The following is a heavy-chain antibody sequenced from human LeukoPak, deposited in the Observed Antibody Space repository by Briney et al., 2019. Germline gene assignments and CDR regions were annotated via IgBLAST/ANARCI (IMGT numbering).Heavy chain of an antibody. V-gene: IGHV1-18*01. Sequence: ASVKVSCKASGYAFTSYGISWVRQAPGQGLEWLGWISTYNGNTNYAQKLQGRVTMTTDTSTSTAYMELRSLRSDDTAVYYCARGAVTGPVDYWGQGTLVTVSS. CDR1: GYAFTSYG. CDR2: ISTYNGNT. J-gene: IGHJ4*02. D-gene: IGHD6-19*01. CDR3: ARGAVTGPVDY.